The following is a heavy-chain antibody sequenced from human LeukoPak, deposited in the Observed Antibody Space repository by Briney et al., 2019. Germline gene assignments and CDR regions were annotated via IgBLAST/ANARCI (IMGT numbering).Heavy chain of an antibody. V-gene: IGHV4-4*07. CDR2: IYTSGST. J-gene: IGHJ6*03. CDR3: ARDQVGATYYYYYYMDV. D-gene: IGHD1-26*01. CDR1: GASIISYY. Sequence: SETLSLTCTVSGASIISYYGSWIRQPAGRGLEWIGRIYTSGSTNYNPSLKSRVTMSVDTSKNQFSLKLSSVTAADTAVYYCARDQVGATYYYYYYMDVWGKGTTVTVSS.